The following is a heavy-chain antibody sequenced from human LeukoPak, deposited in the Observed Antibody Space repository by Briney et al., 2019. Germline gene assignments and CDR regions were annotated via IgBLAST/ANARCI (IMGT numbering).Heavy chain of an antibody. CDR2: IKQDGSEK. V-gene: IGHV3-7*01. CDR1: GFTFSSYW. D-gene: IGHD6-19*01. J-gene: IGHJ4*02. CDR3: ARGKRQWLLTYYFDY. Sequence: GGSLRLSCAASGFTFSSYWMSWVRQAPGKGLEWVANIKQDGSEKYYVDSVKGRFTISRDNAKNSLYLQMNSLRAEDMAVYYCARGKRQWLLTYYFDYWGQGTLVTVSS.